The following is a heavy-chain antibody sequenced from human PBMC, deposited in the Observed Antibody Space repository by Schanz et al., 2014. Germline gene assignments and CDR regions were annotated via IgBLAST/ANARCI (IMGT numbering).Heavy chain of an antibody. D-gene: IGHD4-17*01. CDR3: ARPRFDYGEVDY. J-gene: IGHJ4*02. CDR2: MSYDGSIK. Sequence: QVQLVESGGGVVQPGRSLRFSCAAYGFTLSSYAMHWVRQAPGKGLEWVAAMSYDGSIKYYGDSVKGRFTISRDNARNSLYLHMNTLGAEDTAVYYCARPRFDYGEVDYWGQGTLVTVSS. V-gene: IGHV3-30*04. CDR1: GFTLSSYA.